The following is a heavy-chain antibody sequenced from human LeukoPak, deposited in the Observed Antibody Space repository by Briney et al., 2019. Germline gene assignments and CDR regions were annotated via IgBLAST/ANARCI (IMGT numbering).Heavy chain of an antibody. V-gene: IGHV5-10-1*01. J-gene: IGHJ3*02. CDR2: IDPSDSYT. CDR3: ARTYGSGIGNAFDI. Sequence: PGASLKISCKGSGYRFTSYWISWVRQMPGKGREWMGRIDPSDSYTNYSPSFQGHVTISADKSISTAYLQWSSLKASDTAMYYCARTYGSGIGNAFDIWGQGTMVTVSS. D-gene: IGHD3-10*01. CDR1: GYRFTSYW.